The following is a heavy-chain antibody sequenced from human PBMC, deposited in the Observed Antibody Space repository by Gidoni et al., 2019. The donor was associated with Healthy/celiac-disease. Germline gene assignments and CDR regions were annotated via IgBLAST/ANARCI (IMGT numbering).Heavy chain of an antibody. CDR3: ARHEVVVVVAATPGHYFDY. V-gene: IGHV4-39*01. Sequence: QLQLQESGPGLVKPSETLSLTCTVSGGSISSSSYYWGWIRQPPGKGLEWIGSIYYSGSTYYNPSLKSRVTISVDTSKNQFSLKLSSVTAADTAVYYCARHEVVVVVAATPGHYFDYWGQGTLVTVSS. CDR2: IYYSGST. J-gene: IGHJ4*02. D-gene: IGHD2-15*01. CDR1: GGSISSSSYY.